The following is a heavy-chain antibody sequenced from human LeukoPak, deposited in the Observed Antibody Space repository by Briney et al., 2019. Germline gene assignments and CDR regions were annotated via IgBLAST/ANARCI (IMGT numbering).Heavy chain of an antibody. V-gene: IGHV3-23*01. Sequence: GGSLRLSCAASGLTFSSYVMSWVRQAPGKGLEWVSAITGSGGTTYYADFVKGRFTISRDNSKNTLYLQMNSLRAEDTAVYHCAKGGYSSWGQGTRVTVSS. D-gene: IGHD3-16*02. J-gene: IGHJ4*02. CDR2: ITGSGGTT. CDR1: GLTFSSYV. CDR3: AKGGYSS.